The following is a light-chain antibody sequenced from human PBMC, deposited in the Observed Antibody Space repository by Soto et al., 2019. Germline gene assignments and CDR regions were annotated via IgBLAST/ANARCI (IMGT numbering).Light chain of an antibody. CDR3: QQYKDYTWT. CDR2: DAS. CDR1: QSVDRY. Sequence: DIQMTQSPSTLYASVGDRVSITCRASQSVDRYLAWYQQKAGRAPHLLIYDASSFESGVPSRFSGSGSETEFTLTISSLQPDYFTTFYCQQYKDYTWTFGQGTKVDIK. J-gene: IGKJ1*01. V-gene: IGKV1-5*01.